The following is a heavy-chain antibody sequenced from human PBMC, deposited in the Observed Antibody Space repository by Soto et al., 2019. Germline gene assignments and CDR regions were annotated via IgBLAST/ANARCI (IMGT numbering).Heavy chain of an antibody. CDR1: GFTFSSYG. CDR2: ISYDGSNK. J-gene: IGHJ6*02. CDR3: AKWVYGGFGPYQLQDVYYYYGMDV. Sequence: QPGGSLRLSCAASGFTFSSYGMHWVRQAPGKGLEWVAVISYDGSNKYYADSVKGLFTISRDNSKNTLYLQMNSLRAEDTAVYYCAKWVYGGFGPYQLQDVYYYYGMDVWGQGTTVTVSS. D-gene: IGHD2-2*01. V-gene: IGHV3-30*18.